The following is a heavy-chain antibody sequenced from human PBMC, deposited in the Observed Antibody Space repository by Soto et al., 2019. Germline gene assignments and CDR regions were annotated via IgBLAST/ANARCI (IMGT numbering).Heavy chain of an antibody. CDR1: GGSFSGYY. D-gene: IGHD3-3*01. V-gene: IGHV4-34*01. CDR3: ARGSLYYDFWSGHRQHNWFDP. Sequence: SSETLSLTCAVYGGSFSGYYWSWIRQPPGKGLEWIGEINHSGSTNYNPSLKSRVTISVDTSKNQFSLKLSSVTAADTAVYYCARGSLYYDFWSGHRQHNWFDPWGQGTLVTVSS. CDR2: INHSGST. J-gene: IGHJ5*02.